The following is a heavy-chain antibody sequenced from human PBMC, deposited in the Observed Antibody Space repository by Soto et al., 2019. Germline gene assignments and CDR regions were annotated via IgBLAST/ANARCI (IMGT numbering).Heavy chain of an antibody. D-gene: IGHD5-12*01. CDR2: SIPILGIA. Sequence: QVQLVQSGAEVKKPGSSVKVSCKASGGTFISYTISWVRQAPGQGLEWMGRSIPILGIANYAQKFQGRVTIHADKCTSTDYVELSSLRSEDPAVYYCARDQGYGADFVYWGQGTLVTVSS. CDR1: GGTFISYT. V-gene: IGHV1-69*08. J-gene: IGHJ4*02. CDR3: ARDQGYGADFVY.